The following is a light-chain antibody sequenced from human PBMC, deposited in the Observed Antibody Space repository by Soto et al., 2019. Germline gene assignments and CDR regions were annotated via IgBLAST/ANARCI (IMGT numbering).Light chain of an antibody. V-gene: IGKV3-20*01. J-gene: IGKJ2*01. CDR1: QTVNSRH. CDR3: QQFDGSRPAFT. CDR2: GAS. Sequence: ESLLTQSPGTLSLSPGERATLSCRASQTVNSRHLNWYQHKPGQAPRLLIYGASIRAAGIPDRFSGSRSGEDVSLTITRLEPEDSAVYYCQQFDGSRPAFTFGQGTKLEI.